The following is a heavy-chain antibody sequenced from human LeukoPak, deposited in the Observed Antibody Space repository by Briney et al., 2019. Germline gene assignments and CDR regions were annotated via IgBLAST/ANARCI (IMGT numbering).Heavy chain of an antibody. V-gene: IGHV3-20*04. Sequence: PGGSLRLSCAASGFTFSSYNINWVRQAPGKGLEWVSGINWNGGSTGYADSVKGRFTISRDNAKNSLSLQMNRLRVEDTALYYCARGGNMDVWGKGTTVTVSS. CDR2: INWNGGST. CDR3: ARGGNMDV. CDR1: GFTFSSYN. J-gene: IGHJ6*03.